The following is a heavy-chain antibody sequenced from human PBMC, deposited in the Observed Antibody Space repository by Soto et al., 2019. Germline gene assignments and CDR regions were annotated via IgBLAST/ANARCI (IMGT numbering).Heavy chain of an antibody. D-gene: IGHD2-15*01. J-gene: IGHJ4*02. Sequence: QVQLQQWGAGLLKPSETLSLTCAVYGESFSGYYWSGIRQPPGKGLEWIGEINHSGSPNYNPSLESRVPLAVAASKNAVSLKLSFVPAAETAVYYCAGGVGEYGGSSVDYWGQGTLVTVSS. CDR1: GESFSGYY. CDR3: AGGVGEYGGSSVDY. V-gene: IGHV4-34*01. CDR2: INHSGSP.